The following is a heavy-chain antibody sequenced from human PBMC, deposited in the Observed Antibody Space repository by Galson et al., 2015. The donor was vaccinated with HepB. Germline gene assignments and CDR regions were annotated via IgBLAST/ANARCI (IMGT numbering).Heavy chain of an antibody. D-gene: IGHD6-25*01. V-gene: IGHV1-45*02. CDR1: GYTFTYHY. J-gene: IGHJ3*02. CDR3: ARSVPLAAASLDAFDI. Sequence: SVKVSCKASGYTFTYHYLHWVRQAPGQAPEWMGWLTPFNGYTYYEQKFQDRVTITWDRSMSTAFMELSSLRSEDTAMYYCARSVPLAAASLDAFDIWGQGTMVTVSS. CDR2: LTPFNGYT.